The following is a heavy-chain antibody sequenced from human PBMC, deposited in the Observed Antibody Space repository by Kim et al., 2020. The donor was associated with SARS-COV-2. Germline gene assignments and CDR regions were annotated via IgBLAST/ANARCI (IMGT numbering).Heavy chain of an antibody. D-gene: IGHD2-8*01. Sequence: GCLTIPRDNSKNALYLQMNSLRAEDTAVYYCAKVGILMVYAIESYYFDYWGQGTLVTVSS. J-gene: IGHJ4*02. CDR3: AKVGILMVYAIESYYFDY. V-gene: IGHV3-23*01.